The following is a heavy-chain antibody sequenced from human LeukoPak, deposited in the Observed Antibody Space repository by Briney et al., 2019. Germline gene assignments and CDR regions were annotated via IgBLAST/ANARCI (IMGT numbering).Heavy chain of an antibody. J-gene: IGHJ6*02. Sequence: HPGGSLRLSCVVSGFTFSNYWMSWVRQAPGKGLEWVINIRPDGGEKYFVDSVKGRFTISRDNAENSLYLQVNSLRAEDTAVYYCARDRSWISVSGVHNYYYNAMDVWGQGTTVTVSS. CDR2: IRPDGGEK. CDR3: ARDRSWISVSGVHNYYYNAMDV. CDR1: GFTFSNYW. D-gene: IGHD5/OR15-5a*01. V-gene: IGHV3-7*01.